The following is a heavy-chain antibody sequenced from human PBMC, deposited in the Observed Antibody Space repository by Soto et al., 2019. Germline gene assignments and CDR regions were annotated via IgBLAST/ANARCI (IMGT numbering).Heavy chain of an antibody. D-gene: IGHD1-1*01. V-gene: IGHV6-1*01. CDR1: GDSVSSSSAA. J-gene: IGHJ3*02. Sequence: SQTLSLTCAISGDSVSSSSAAWSWIRQSPSRGLEWLGRTYYRSRWYNDYALSVESRITINPDTSKNQFSLQLNSLTPEDTAVYYCAREPVTGAFDIWGQGTTVTVSS. CDR2: TYYRSRWYN. CDR3: AREPVTGAFDI.